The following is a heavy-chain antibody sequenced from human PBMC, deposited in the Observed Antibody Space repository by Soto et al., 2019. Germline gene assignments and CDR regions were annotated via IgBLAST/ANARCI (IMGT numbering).Heavy chain of an antibody. Sequence: SETLSPTWTVSGGSISRSSYYWGWIRQPPGKGLEWIGSIYYSGSTNYNPSLKSRVTISVDKSKNQFSLKLSSVTAADTAVYYCARAAMGGSSWPFDYWGQGTLVTVSS. CDR2: IYYSGST. D-gene: IGHD6-13*01. CDR1: GGSISRSSYY. V-gene: IGHV4-39*07. J-gene: IGHJ4*02. CDR3: ARAAMGGSSWPFDY.